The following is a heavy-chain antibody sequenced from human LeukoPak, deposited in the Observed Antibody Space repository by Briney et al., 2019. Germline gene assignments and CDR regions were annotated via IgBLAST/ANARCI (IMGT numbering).Heavy chain of an antibody. CDR1: GGSISSYY. D-gene: IGHD3-22*01. J-gene: IGHJ3*02. CDR3: ARSDYYYDSSGYYYGAFDI. Sequence: SETLSLTCTVSGGSISSYYWSWIRQPAGKGLEWIGRIYTSGSTNYNPSLKSRVTMSVDTSKNQFSLKLSSVTAADTAVYYCARSDYYYDSSGYYYGAFDIWGQGTMVTVSS. CDR2: IYTSGST. V-gene: IGHV4-4*07.